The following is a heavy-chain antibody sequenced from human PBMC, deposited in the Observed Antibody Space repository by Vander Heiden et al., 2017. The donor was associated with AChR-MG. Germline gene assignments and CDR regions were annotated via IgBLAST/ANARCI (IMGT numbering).Heavy chain of an antibody. CDR1: GFTFSSYG. Sequence: QVQLVESGGGVVQPGRSLRLSRAASGFTFSSYGMHWVRQAPGKGLEWVAVISYDGSNKYYADSVKGRFTISRDNSKNTLYLQMNSLRAEDTAVYYCAKDAFVSGKPTGYWGQGTLVTVSS. CDR3: AKDAFVSGKPTGY. CDR2: ISYDGSNK. J-gene: IGHJ4*02. V-gene: IGHV3-30*18.